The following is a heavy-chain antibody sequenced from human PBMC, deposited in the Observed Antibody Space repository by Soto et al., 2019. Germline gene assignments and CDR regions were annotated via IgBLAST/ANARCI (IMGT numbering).Heavy chain of an antibody. CDR2: TYYRSKWYN. D-gene: IGHD6-6*01. Sequence: SQTLSLTCAISGDSVSSNSAAWNWIRQSPSRGLEWLGRTYYRSKWYNDYAVSVKSRITINPDTSKNQFSLQLNSVTPEDTAVYYCARGPRPSIAARPWYAFDIWGQGTMVTVSS. CDR3: ARGPRPSIAARPWYAFDI. J-gene: IGHJ3*02. CDR1: GDSVSSNSAA. V-gene: IGHV6-1*01.